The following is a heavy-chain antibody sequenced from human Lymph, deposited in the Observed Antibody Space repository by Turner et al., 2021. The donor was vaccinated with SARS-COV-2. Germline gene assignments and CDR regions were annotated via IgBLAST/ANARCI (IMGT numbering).Heavy chain of an antibody. CDR3: SRAAQLTVWFDP. Sequence: VQLVPAGAEVKKPLASVNVSCKASGYTFTSYDINWVRQATGQVLEWMGWMNPNSGHTDYSQKFQGRVTMTRNTSISTAYMELSSLRSEDTAVYYCSRAAQLTVWFDPWGQGTLVTVSS. J-gene: IGHJ5*02. V-gene: IGHV1-8*01. CDR2: MNPNSGHT. D-gene: IGHD3-9*01. CDR1: GYTFTSYD.